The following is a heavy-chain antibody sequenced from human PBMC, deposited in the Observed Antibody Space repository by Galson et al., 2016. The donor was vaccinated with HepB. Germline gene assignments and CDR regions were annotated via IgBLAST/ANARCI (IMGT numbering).Heavy chain of an antibody. CDR1: GFTFSGYY. V-gene: IGHV3-11*05. J-gene: IGHJ3*02. CDR2: ISGSSAYT. D-gene: IGHD4-23*01. CDR3: AREGDGNSYAGNAFDI. Sequence: SLRLSCAASGFTFSGYYMSWVRQAPGKGLEWVSDISGSSAYTNYADSVKGRVTISRDNAKKSLYLQLNSLRAEDTAVYYCAREGDGNSYAGNAFDIGGQGTMRTVSS.